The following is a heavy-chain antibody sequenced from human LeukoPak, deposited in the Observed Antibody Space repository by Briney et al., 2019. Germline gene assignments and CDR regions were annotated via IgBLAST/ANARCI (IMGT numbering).Heavy chain of an antibody. J-gene: IGHJ5*02. CDR2: INPNSGGT. CDR3: ARDACPSSGGSCCWFDP. V-gene: IGHV1-2*02. Sequence: ASVKVSCKASGYTFTGYYMHWVRQAPGQGLEWMGWINPNSGGTNYAQKFQGRVTMTRDTSISTAYMELSRLRSDDTAVYYCARDACPSSGGSCCWFDPWGQGTLVTVSS. D-gene: IGHD2-15*01. CDR1: GYTFTGYY.